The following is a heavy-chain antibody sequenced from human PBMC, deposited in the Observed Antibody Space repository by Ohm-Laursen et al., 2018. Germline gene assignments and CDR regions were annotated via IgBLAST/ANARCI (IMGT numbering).Heavy chain of an antibody. Sequence: SLRLSCAASGFTFSSYGMHWVRQAPGKGLEWVAVISYDGSNKYYADSVKGRFTISRDNAKNSLYLQMNSLRAEDTALYYCAMLGSGYSDAYYYYGMDVWGQGTTVTVSS. CDR3: AMLGSGYSDAYYYYGMDV. J-gene: IGHJ6*02. CDR1: GFTFSSYG. V-gene: IGHV3-30*03. D-gene: IGHD3-3*01. CDR2: ISYDGSNK.